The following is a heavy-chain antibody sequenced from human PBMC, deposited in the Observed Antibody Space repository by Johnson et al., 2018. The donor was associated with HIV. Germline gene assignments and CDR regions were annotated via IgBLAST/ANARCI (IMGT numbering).Heavy chain of an antibody. CDR3: ASLIAAAGDDAFDI. CDR1: GFTFHDSY. CDR2: ISGSGGTM. V-gene: IGHV3-11*04. Sequence: QVQLVESGGGLVKPGGSLRLSCAASGFTFHDSYMSWIRQAPGKGLEWISYISGSGGTMYIADSVKGRFTISRDNSKNTLYLQMNSLRAEDTAVYYCASLIAAAGDDAFDIWGQGTMVTVSS. D-gene: IGHD6-13*01. J-gene: IGHJ3*02.